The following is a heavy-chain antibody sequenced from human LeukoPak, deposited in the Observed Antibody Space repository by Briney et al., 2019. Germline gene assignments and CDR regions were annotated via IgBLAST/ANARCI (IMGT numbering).Heavy chain of an antibody. D-gene: IGHD5-24*01. CDR2: IYYSGST. Sequence: SETLSLTCTVSGGSISSYYWSWIRQPPGKGLEWIGYIYYSGSTNYNPSLKSRVTISVDTSKNQFSLKLSSVTAADTAVYYCARRDGYQVDYWGQGTLVTVSS. J-gene: IGHJ4*02. CDR3: ARRDGYQVDY. CDR1: GGSISSYY. V-gene: IGHV4-59*08.